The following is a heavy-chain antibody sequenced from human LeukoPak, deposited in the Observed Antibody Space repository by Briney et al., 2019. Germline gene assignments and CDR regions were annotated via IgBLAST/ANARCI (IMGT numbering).Heavy chain of an antibody. CDR3: ARALSNYDFWSGYNWFDP. Sequence: SSETLSLTCTVSGGSISSGGYYWSWIRQHPGKGLGWIGYIYYSGSTYYNPSLKSRVTISVATSKNQFSLKLSSVTAADTAVYYCARALSNYDFWSGYNWFDPWGQGTLVTVSS. D-gene: IGHD3-3*01. CDR1: GGSISSGGYY. J-gene: IGHJ5*02. V-gene: IGHV4-31*03. CDR2: IYYSGST.